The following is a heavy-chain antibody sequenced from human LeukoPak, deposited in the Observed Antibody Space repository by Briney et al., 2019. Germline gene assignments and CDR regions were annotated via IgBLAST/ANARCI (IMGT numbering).Heavy chain of an antibody. CDR1: GGSISSRNW. Sequence: PSGTLSLTCAVSGGSISSRNWWSWVRQPPGKGLEWIGEIYHSGSTNYNPSLKSRVTISVDKSKNQFSLNLISVTAADTAVYYCARKDYGDHRGFDYWGQGTLVTVSS. J-gene: IGHJ4*02. V-gene: IGHV4-4*02. CDR2: IYHSGST. CDR3: ARKDYGDHRGFDY. D-gene: IGHD4-17*01.